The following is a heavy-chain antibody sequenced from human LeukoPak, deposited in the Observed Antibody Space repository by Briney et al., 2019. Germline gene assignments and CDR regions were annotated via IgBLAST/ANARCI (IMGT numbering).Heavy chain of an antibody. CDR3: AKDRGGYGDYAGWFDP. D-gene: IGHD4-17*01. J-gene: IGHJ5*02. V-gene: IGHV3-23*01. CDR2: ISGSGGST. Sequence: GGSLRLSCAASGFTFSSYAMSWVRQAPGKGLEWFSAISGSGGSTYYADSVKGRFTISRDNSKNTLYLQMNSLRAEDTAVYYCAKDRGGYGDYAGWFDPWGQGTLVTVSS. CDR1: GFTFSSYA.